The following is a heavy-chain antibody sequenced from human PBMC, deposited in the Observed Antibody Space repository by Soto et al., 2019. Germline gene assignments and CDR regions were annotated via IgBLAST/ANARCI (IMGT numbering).Heavy chain of an antibody. CDR3: AKLRGDHTVFDY. CDR2: IKQDGSVK. J-gene: IGHJ4*02. Sequence: GGSLRLSCAPSGFTFSNYWMSWVRQAPGQGLEWVASIKQDGSVKHYVDSVKGRFTISRGNAEKSLHLQMNSLRAEDTAVYYCAKLRGDHTVFDYWAQGARDTVTS. D-gene: IGHD2-21*02. V-gene: IGHV3-7*03. CDR1: GFTFSNYW.